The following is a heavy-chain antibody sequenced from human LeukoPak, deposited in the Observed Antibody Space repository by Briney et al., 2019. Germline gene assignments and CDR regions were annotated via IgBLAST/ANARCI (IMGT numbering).Heavy chain of an antibody. Sequence: SQTLSLTCAVSGGSISSGGYSWRWIRQPPGTGLEWIGYIYHSGSTYYNPSLKSRVTISVDRSKNQFSLKLSSVTAADTAVYYCARADPVYYGMDVWGQGTTVTVSS. CDR2: IYHSGST. V-gene: IGHV4-30-2*01. CDR1: GGSISSGGYS. CDR3: ARADPVYYGMDV. J-gene: IGHJ6*02.